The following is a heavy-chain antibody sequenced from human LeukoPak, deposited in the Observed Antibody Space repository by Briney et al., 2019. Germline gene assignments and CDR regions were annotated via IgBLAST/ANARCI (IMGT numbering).Heavy chain of an antibody. CDR3: AKDEVGIVVVTQYYYYYGMDV. V-gene: IGHV3-30*04. CDR1: GFTFSSYA. Sequence: PGRSLRLSCAASGFTFSSYAMHWVRQAPGKGLEWVAVISYDGSNKYYADSVKGRFTISRDNSKNTLYLQMNSLRAEDTAVYYCAKDEVGIVVVTQYYYYYGMDVWGQGTTVTASS. J-gene: IGHJ6*02. CDR2: ISYDGSNK. D-gene: IGHD3-22*01.